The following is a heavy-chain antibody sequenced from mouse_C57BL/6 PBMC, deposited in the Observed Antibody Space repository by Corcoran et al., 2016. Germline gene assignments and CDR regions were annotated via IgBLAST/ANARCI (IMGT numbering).Heavy chain of an antibody. CDR2: INPNNGGT. Sequence: EVQLQQSGPELVKPGASVKISCKASGYTFTDYYMNWVKQSHGKSLEWIGDINPNNGGTSYNQKFKGKATLTVDKSSSTAYMELRSLTSEDSAVYYCAREGVTNYFDYWGQGTTLTVSS. CDR1: GYTFTDYY. D-gene: IGHD2-2*01. CDR3: AREGVTNYFDY. J-gene: IGHJ2*01. V-gene: IGHV1-26*01.